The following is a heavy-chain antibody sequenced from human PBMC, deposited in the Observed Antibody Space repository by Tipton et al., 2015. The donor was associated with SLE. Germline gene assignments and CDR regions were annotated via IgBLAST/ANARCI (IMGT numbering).Heavy chain of an antibody. J-gene: IGHJ4*02. CDR3: ARDNGDSFDY. Sequence: TLSLTCTVSGGSIRSGGYHWSWIRQHPGKGLEWIGTIYHSGSTYYNPSLKSRVTISVDTSKNQFSLKLRSVTAADTAVYYCARDNGDSFDYWGQGTLVTVSS. CDR2: IYHSGST. V-gene: IGHV4-39*02. D-gene: IGHD2-8*01. CDR1: GGSIRSGGYH.